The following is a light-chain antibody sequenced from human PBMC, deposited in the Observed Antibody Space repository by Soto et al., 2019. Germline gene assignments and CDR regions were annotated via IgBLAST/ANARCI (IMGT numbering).Light chain of an antibody. CDR3: QQDNNWPPCHT. Sequence: EIVMPQSPATLSVSPGDSATLSCRASQSVSSNLAWYQQKPGQAPRLLIDGASTRATGIPARCSGSGSGTEVTHTSSSLQSEDFAVYDGQQDNNWPPCHTCGGGTKVESK. V-gene: IGKV3-15*01. CDR2: GAS. J-gene: IGKJ4*01. CDR1: QSVSSN.